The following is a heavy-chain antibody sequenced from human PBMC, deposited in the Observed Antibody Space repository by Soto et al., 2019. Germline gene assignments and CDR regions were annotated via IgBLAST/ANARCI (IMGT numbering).Heavy chain of an antibody. V-gene: IGHV3-30-3*01. CDR3: AREVYYDFWSGFNTHPYYFDD. J-gene: IGHJ4*02. Sequence: QVQLVESGGGVVQPGRSLRLSCAASGFTFSRHTMHWVRQAPGKGLEWVAAISDDGSNTYYADSVKGRFTISRDNSMNALYLQMKSLSSEDTAGHQCAREVYYDFWSGFNTHPYYFDDWGQGTLVTVSS. CDR1: GFTFSRHT. CDR2: ISDDGSNT. D-gene: IGHD3-3*01.